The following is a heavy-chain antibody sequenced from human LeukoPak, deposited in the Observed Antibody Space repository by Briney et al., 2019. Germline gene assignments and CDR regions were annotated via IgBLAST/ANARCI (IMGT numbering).Heavy chain of an antibody. D-gene: IGHD3-16*02. CDR1: GFTFSDYY. J-gene: IGHJ4*02. CDR2: ISSSGSTI. Sequence: GGSLRLSCAASGFTFSDYYVSWIRQAPGKGLEWVSYISSSGSTIYYADSVKGRFTISRDNAKNSLYLQMNSLRAEDTAVYYCARGDIDYVWGSYHPFDYWGQGTLVTVSS. V-gene: IGHV3-11*01. CDR3: ARGDIDYVWGSYHPFDY.